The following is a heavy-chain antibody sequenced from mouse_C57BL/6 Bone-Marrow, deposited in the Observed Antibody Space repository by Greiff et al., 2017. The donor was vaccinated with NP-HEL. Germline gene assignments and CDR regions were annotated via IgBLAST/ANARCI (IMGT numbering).Heavy chain of an antibody. CDR1: GFTFNTYA. Sequence: EVMLVESGGGLVQPKGSLKLSCAASGFTFNTYAMHWVRQAPGKGLEWVARIRSKSSNYATYYADSVKDRFTISRDDSQSMLYLKMNNLKTEDTAMYYCVRHDGSSSYWYFDVWGTGTTVTVSS. CDR3: VRHDGSSSYWYFDV. J-gene: IGHJ1*03. V-gene: IGHV10-3*01. D-gene: IGHD1-1*01. CDR2: IRSKSSNYAT.